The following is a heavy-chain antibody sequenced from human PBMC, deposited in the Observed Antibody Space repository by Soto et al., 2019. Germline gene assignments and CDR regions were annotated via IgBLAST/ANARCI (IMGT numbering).Heavy chain of an antibody. Sequence: SETLSLTCTVSDGSISSYYWSWIRQPPGKGLEWIGYIYYSGSTNYNPSLKSRVTISVDTSKNQFSLKLSSVTAADTAVYYCARAPRGNYGYPSYFDYWGQGTLVTVS. CDR1: DGSISSYY. J-gene: IGHJ4*02. CDR2: IYYSGST. V-gene: IGHV4-59*01. CDR3: ARAPRGNYGYPSYFDY. D-gene: IGHD3-10*01.